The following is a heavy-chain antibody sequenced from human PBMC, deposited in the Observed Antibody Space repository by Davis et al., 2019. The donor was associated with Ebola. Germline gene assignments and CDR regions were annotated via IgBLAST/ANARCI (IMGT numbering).Heavy chain of an antibody. V-gene: IGHV4-61*08. CDR3: AREHYFDNSGFPTHYFDS. CDR2: IYYSGTT. Sequence: MPSETLSLTCSVSGGSVSSGGYYWNWIRQPPGKGLEWIGYIYYSGTTNYNPSLKSRVTISIDRSKKQFSLKLRSVTAADTAVYYCAREHYFDNSGFPTHYFDSWGQGTLVTVSS. J-gene: IGHJ4*02. D-gene: IGHD3-22*01. CDR1: GGSVSSGGYY.